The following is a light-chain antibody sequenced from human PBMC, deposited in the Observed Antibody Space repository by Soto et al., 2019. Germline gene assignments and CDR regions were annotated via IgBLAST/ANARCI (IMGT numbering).Light chain of an antibody. V-gene: IGLV2-14*01. J-gene: IGLJ1*01. CDR2: EVT. CDR1: SSDVGSYDY. CDR3: SSYTGGNPSYV. Sequence: QSVRTQPASVSGSPGQAITISCTGTSSDVGSYDYVSWYQQHPGKAPKLMIYEVTIRPAGVSDRFPGSKAGNTASLTVSGLQAEDEDDYYCSSYTGGNPSYVFGTGTKVTVL.